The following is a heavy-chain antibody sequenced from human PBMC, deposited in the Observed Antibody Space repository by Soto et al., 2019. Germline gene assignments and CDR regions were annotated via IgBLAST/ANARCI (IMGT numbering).Heavy chain of an antibody. CDR1: GFTFSSYA. V-gene: IGHV3-23*01. J-gene: IGHJ4*02. CDR2: ISGSGGST. Sequence: EVQLLESGGGLVQPGGSLRLSCAASGFTFSSYAMRWVRQAPGKGLEWVPAISGSGGSTYYADSVKGRFTISRDNSKNTLYLQMNSLSAEDTAVYYCARRGSGSYYDYWGQGTLVTVSS. D-gene: IGHD1-26*01. CDR3: ARRGSGSYYDY.